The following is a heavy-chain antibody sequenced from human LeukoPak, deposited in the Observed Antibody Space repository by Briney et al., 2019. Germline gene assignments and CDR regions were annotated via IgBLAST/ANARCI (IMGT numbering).Heavy chain of an antibody. Sequence: GGPLRLSCAASGFTFSSYAMSWVRQAPGKGLEWVSAFSGSGGSTYYADSVKGRFTISRDNSKNTLYLQMNSLRAEDTAVYYCARSGLSRFDYWGQGTLVTASS. V-gene: IGHV3-23*01. J-gene: IGHJ4*02. CDR3: ARSGLSRFDY. CDR1: GFTFSSYA. CDR2: FSGSGGST. D-gene: IGHD4/OR15-4a*01.